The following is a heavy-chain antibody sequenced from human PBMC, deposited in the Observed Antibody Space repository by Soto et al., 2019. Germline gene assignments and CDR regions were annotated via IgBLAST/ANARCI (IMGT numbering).Heavy chain of an antibody. J-gene: IGHJ6*02. D-gene: IGHD6-13*01. CDR1: GFTFTSSA. CDR2: IVVGSGNT. Sequence: GASVKVSCKASGFTFTSSAVQWVRQARGQRLEWIGWIVVGSGNTNYAQKFQERVTITRDMSTSTAYMELSSLRSEDTAVYYCAAGRRVWYSRSWYYYYGMDVWGQGTTVTVSS. V-gene: IGHV1-58*01. CDR3: AAGRRVWYSRSWYYYYGMDV.